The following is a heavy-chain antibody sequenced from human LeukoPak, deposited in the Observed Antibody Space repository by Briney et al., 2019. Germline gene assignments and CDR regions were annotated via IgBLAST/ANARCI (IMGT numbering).Heavy chain of an antibody. CDR3: AREYYDFWSGYPLDY. V-gene: IGHV3-48*03. Sequence: GGSLRLSCAASGFTFSSYEMNWVRQAPGKGVEWVSYISSSGSTIYYADSVKGRFTISRDNAKNSLYLQMNSLRAEDTAVYYCAREYYDFWSGYPLDYWGQGTLVTVSS. CDR2: ISSSGSTI. D-gene: IGHD3-3*01. CDR1: GFTFSSYE. J-gene: IGHJ4*02.